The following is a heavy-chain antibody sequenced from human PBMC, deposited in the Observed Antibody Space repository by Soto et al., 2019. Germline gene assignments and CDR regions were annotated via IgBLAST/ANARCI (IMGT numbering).Heavy chain of an antibody. Sequence: QVQLVESGGGVVQPGRSLRLSCAASGFTFSSYAMHWVRQAPGKGLEWVAVISYDGSNKYYADSVKGRFTISRDNSKNTLYLQMNSLRAEDTAVYYCARSPSSGYYFDYWGQGTLVTVSS. V-gene: IGHV3-30-3*01. CDR1: GFTFSSYA. J-gene: IGHJ4*02. D-gene: IGHD3-22*01. CDR3: ARSPSSGYYFDY. CDR2: ISYDGSNK.